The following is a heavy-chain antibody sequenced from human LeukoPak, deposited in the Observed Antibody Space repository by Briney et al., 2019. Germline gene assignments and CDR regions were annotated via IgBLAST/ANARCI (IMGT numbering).Heavy chain of an antibody. CDR3: ASLTNARYGSVN. CDR1: GGTFSSYA. Sequence: SVKVSCKASGGTFSSYAITWVRQAPGQGLEWMGGVIPLFGTANYAQKFQGRVTITADRSTSTAFMELSSLKSEDTAMYYCASLTNARYGSVNWGQGTLVTVSS. CDR2: VIPLFGTA. D-gene: IGHD3-10*01. J-gene: IGHJ4*02. V-gene: IGHV1-69*06.